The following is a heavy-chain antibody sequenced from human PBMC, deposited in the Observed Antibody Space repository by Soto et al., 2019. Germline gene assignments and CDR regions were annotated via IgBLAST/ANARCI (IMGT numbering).Heavy chain of an antibody. CDR1: GYTLTSYG. D-gene: IGHD6-6*01. CDR3: AKDLTRQLAYWLDP. Sequence: ASVKVSCQASGYTLTSYGISCVRQAPGQGLEWMGWINAHSGGTEYAQKLQGRVTLTRDTSIATAYLRLTSLTSDDTALYYCAKDLTRQLAYWLDPWGQGTQVTVSS. J-gene: IGHJ5*02. CDR2: INAHSGGT. V-gene: IGHV1-2*02.